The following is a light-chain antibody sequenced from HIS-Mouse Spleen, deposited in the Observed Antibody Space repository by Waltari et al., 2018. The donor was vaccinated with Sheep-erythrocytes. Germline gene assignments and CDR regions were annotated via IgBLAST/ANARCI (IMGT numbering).Light chain of an antibody. CDR1: QSISSD. Sequence: DIQMTQSPSSLSASVGDRVTITCRASQSISSDLNWYQQKPGKAPKLLIYAASSLQSGVPSRFSGSGYGTDFTLTISSLQPEDFATYYCQQSYSTPPLTFGGGTKVEIK. CDR2: AAS. J-gene: IGKJ4*01. CDR3: QQSYSTPPLT. V-gene: IGKV1-39*01.